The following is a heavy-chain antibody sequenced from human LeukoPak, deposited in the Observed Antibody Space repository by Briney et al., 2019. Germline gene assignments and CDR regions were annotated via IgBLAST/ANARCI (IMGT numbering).Heavy chain of an antibody. CDR2: INHSGST. CDR1: GGSFSGYY. Sequence: PSETLSLTCAVCGGSFSGYYWSWIRQPPGKGLEWIGEINHSGSTNYNPSLKSRVTISVDTSKNQFSLKLSSVTAADTAVYYCARKRHRITMVRGVISWFDPWGQGTLVTVSS. CDR3: ARKRHRITMVRGVISWFDP. D-gene: IGHD3-10*01. J-gene: IGHJ5*02. V-gene: IGHV4-34*01.